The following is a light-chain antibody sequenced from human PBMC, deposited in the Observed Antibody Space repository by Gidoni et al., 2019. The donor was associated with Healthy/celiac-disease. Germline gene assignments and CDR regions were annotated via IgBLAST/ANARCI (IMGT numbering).Light chain of an antibody. CDR1: QSVSSSY. Sequence: DIVLTQSPRTLSLSPGERATLSCRASQSVSSSYLAWYQQKPGQAPRLLIYGASSRATGIPDRFSGSGSGTDFTLTISRLEPEDFAVYYCQQYGSSPKYTFGQXTKLEIK. CDR3: QQYGSSPKYT. CDR2: GAS. J-gene: IGKJ2*01. V-gene: IGKV3-20*01.